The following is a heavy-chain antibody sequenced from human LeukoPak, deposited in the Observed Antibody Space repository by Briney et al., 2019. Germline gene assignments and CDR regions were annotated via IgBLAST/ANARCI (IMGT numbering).Heavy chain of an antibody. D-gene: IGHD2-8*01. J-gene: IGHJ4*02. V-gene: IGHV1-69*04. CDR3: ARDRPIVRCLDY. CDR2: IIPILGIA. Sequence: SVKVSCKASGGTFSSYAISWVRQAPGQGLAWMGRIIPILGIANYAQKFQGRVTITADKSTSTAYMELSSLRSEDTAVYYCARDRPIVRCLDYWGQGTLVTVSS. CDR1: GGTFSSYA.